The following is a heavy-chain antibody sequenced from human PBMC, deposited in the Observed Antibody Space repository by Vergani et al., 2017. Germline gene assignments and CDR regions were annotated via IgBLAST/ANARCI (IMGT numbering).Heavy chain of an antibody. D-gene: IGHD2-2*01. CDR2: IYPGDSDT. CDR1: GYSFTSYW. CDR3: ARRGRYCSSTSCYGGDYYYGMDV. J-gene: IGHJ6*02. V-gene: IGHV5-51*01. Sequence: VQLVQSGAEVKKPGESLKISCKGSGYSFTSYWIGWVRQMPGKGLEWMGIIYPGDSDTRYSPSFQGQVTISADKSISTAYLQWSSLKASDTAMYYCARRGRYCSSTSCYGGDYYYGMDVWGQGTTVTVSS.